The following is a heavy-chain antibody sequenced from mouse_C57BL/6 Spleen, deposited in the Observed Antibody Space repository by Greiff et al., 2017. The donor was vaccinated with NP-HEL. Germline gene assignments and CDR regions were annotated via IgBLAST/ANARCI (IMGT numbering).Heavy chain of an antibody. J-gene: IGHJ3*01. CDR3: ARTSYYSNPGFAY. D-gene: IGHD2-5*01. CDR2: IDPSDSET. V-gene: IGHV1-52*01. CDR1: GYTFTSYW. Sequence: QVQLQPGAELVRPGSSVKLSCKASGYTFTSYWLHWVKQRPIQGLEWIGNIDPSDSETHYNQKFKDKATLTVDKSSSTAYMQLSSLTSEDSAVYYCARTSYYSNPGFAYWGQGTLVTVSA.